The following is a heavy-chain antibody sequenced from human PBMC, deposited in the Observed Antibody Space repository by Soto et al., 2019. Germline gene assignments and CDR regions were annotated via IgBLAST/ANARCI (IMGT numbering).Heavy chain of an antibody. V-gene: IGHV1-18*01. CDR3: ALVDNYITPTPQDG. D-gene: IGHD2-8*02. Sequence: QVQLVQSGDEVRKPGSSVKASCKASGYIFVNYGIACVRQAPGQGLEWMGRISPYSGNTHYASKVQGRVTMATDTSTSTAYMDLGSLTSDATYVYYCALVDNYITPTPQDGWGQGATGTVSS. CDR2: ISPYSGNT. CDR1: GYIFVNYG. J-gene: IGHJ6*02.